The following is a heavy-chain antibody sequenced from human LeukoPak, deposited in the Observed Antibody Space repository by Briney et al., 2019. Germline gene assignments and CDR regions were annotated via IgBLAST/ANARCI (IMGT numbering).Heavy chain of an antibody. CDR2: IKQDGSEK. CDR3: ASANGYYYYMDV. J-gene: IGHJ6*03. Sequence: PGGSLRLSCAASGFTFSSNWMSWVRQAPGKGLEWVANIKQDGSEKYYVDSVKGRFTISRDNAKNSLYLQMNSLRAEDTAVYYCASANGYYYYMDVWGKGTTVTVSS. CDR1: GFTFSSNW. V-gene: IGHV3-7*01. D-gene: IGHD1-1*01.